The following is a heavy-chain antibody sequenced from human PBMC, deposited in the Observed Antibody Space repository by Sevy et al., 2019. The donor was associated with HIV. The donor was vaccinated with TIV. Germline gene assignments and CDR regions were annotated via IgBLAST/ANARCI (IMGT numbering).Heavy chain of an antibody. Sequence: GGSLRLSCAASGFTFSRHCMHWVRQAPGKGLEWVSRINSDGSTTSYADSVKGRFTISRDNAKNTLYLQMNSLRVEDTAVYYCARVRGIVEEFDGLWEFDHWGQGTLVTVSS. CDR2: INSDGSTT. D-gene: IGHD3-9*01. J-gene: IGHJ5*02. CDR1: GFTFSRHC. CDR3: ARVRGIVEEFDGLWEFDH. V-gene: IGHV3-74*01.